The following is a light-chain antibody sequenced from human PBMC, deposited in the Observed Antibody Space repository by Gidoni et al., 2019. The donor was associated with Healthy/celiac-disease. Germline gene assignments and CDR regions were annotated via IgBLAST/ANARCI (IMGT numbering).Light chain of an antibody. V-gene: IGKV2-28*01. CDR3: MQALQTPIT. CDR1: QNLLHSNGYNY. Sequence: DIVMTQSTLSLPVTPGEPASISCRSSQNLLHSNGYNYLDWYLQKPGQSPQLLIYLGSNRASGVPDRFSGSGSGTDFTLKISRVEAEDVGVYYCMQALQTPITFGQGTRLEIK. J-gene: IGKJ5*01. CDR2: LGS.